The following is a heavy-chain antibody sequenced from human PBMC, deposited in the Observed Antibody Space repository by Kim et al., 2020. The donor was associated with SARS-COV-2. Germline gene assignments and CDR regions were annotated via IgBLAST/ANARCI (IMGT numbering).Heavy chain of an antibody. J-gene: IGHJ4*02. CDR3: AQYGPLNDY. V-gene: IGHV3-74*01. CDR1: GFTFSSHW. D-gene: IGHD4-17*01. CDR2: INSDGSTT. Sequence: GGSLRLSCAASGFTFSSHWMHWVRQAPGKGLLWVADINSDGSTTGYADSVKGRLTISRDNAKSTLYLQMNSLRTEDSALYYCAQYGPLNDYWGQGTLVTV.